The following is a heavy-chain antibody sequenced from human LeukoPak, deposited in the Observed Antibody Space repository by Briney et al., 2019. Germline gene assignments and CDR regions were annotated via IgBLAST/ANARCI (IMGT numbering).Heavy chain of an antibody. CDR1: GFTFSSYE. D-gene: IGHD6-13*01. V-gene: IGHV3-48*03. CDR3: ARVGVLSSSWLLY. J-gene: IGHJ4*02. CDR2: ISSGAATI. Sequence: GGSLRLSCAASGFTFSSYEVNWVRQAPGKGLEWASSISSGAATIYYADSVKGRFTISRDNAKNSLYLQMNSLRAADTAVYYCARVGVLSSSWLLYWGQGTLVTVSS.